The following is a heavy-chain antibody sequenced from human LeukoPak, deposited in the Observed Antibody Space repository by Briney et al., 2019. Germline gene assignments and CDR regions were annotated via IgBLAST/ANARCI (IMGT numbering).Heavy chain of an antibody. V-gene: IGHV3-21*01. J-gene: IGHJ6*03. Sequence: GGSLRLSCAASGFTFSSYSMNWVRQAPGKGLEWVSSISSSSSYIYYADSVKGRFTISRDNAKNSLYLQMNSLRAEDTAVYYCARGHDILTGYIDYYYYMDVWGKGTTVTISS. CDR1: GFTFSSYS. D-gene: IGHD3-9*01. CDR2: ISSSSSYI. CDR3: ARGHDILTGYIDYYYYMDV.